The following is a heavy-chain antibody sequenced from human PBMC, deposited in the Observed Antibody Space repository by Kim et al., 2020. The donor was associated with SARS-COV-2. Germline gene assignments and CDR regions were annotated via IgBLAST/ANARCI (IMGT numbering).Heavy chain of an antibody. CDR3: AKDPAYYDFWSGYYQYDAFDI. Sequence: GGSLRLSCAASGFTFSSYAMSWVRQAPGKGLEWVSAISGSGGSTYYADSVKGRFTISRDNSKNTLYLQMNSLRAEDTAVYYCAKDPAYYDFWSGYYQYDAFDIWGQGTMVTVSS. J-gene: IGHJ3*02. CDR1: GFTFSSYA. CDR2: ISGSGGST. V-gene: IGHV3-23*01. D-gene: IGHD3-3*01.